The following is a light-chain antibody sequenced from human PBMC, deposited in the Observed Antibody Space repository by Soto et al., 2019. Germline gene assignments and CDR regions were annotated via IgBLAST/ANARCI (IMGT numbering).Light chain of an antibody. CDR3: HQYGSSPIT. Sequence: EIVLTQSPGTRFFSPGEIPTFFCGASQVFSSSSLAWYQHKPGQAPRLLIYGPSSRATGVPDRFRGSGSGTEFTLTISRLEPEDFAVYYCHQYGSSPITFGQGTRLDIK. J-gene: IGKJ5*01. V-gene: IGKV3-20*01. CDR2: GPS. CDR1: QVFSSSS.